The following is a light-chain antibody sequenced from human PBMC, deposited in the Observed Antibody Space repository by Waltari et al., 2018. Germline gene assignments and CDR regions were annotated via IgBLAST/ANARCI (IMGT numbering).Light chain of an antibody. J-gene: IGKJ1*01. Sequence: SCRASQSVRSTFAWFQQKPGQPTRLLIYGKSTRATGIPARFTGSGSGTKFSLTISSLQPEDFATYYCQQYDYWPWTFGQGTRVETK. CDR1: QSVRST. CDR3: QQYDYWPWT. CDR2: GKS. V-gene: IGKV3D-15*01.